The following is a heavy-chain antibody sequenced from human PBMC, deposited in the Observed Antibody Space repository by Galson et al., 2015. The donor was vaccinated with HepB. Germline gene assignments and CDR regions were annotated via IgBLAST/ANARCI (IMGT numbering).Heavy chain of an antibody. J-gene: IGHJ3*02. Sequence: SLRLSCAASGFTFSSYSMNWVRQAPGKGLEWVAVISYDGSNKYYADSVKGRFTISRDNSKNTLYLQMNSLRAEDTAVYYCAKIPSVIGYCSSTSCLPDAFDIWGQGTMVTVSS. V-gene: IGHV3-30*18. D-gene: IGHD2-2*01. CDR2: ISYDGSNK. CDR3: AKIPSVIGYCSSTSCLPDAFDI. CDR1: GFTFSSYS.